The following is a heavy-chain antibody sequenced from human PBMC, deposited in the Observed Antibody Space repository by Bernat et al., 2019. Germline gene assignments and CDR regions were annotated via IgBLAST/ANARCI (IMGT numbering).Heavy chain of an antibody. V-gene: IGHV3-74*01. CDR1: GFTFSAYW. J-gene: IGHJ4*02. Sequence: EVQLVESGGGLVQPGGSLRLSCAASGFTFSAYWVHWVRQAPGKGLVWASRINRDGCSTSYADSVKGRFTISRDNAKNTVYLQMNSLRVEDTAVYYCAREAAETRMWYLDYWGQGTLVTVPS. CDR2: INRDGCST. D-gene: IGHD2-21*01. CDR3: AREAAETRMWYLDY.